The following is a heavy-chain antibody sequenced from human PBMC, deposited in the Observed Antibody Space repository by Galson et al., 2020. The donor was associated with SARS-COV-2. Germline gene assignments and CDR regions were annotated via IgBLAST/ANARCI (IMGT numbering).Heavy chain of an antibody. D-gene: IGHD6-19*01. CDR2: IRSKIFGATT. Sequence: GGSLRLSCTASGFTSGDYALSWFRQAPGKGLEWVGLIRSKIFGATTEYAASVNARFTISRDDSNSIVYLQMNSLKVEDTGVYYCARATLPRQWLVRQFFQPWGQGTLVSVSS. V-gene: IGHV3-49*03. CDR3: ARATLPRQWLVRQFFQP. J-gene: IGHJ1*01. CDR1: GFTSGDYA.